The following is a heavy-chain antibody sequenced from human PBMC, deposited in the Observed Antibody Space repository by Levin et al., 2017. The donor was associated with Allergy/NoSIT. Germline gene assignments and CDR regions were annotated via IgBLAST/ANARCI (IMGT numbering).Heavy chain of an antibody. Sequence: SQTLSLTCPVSGGSISSGSYYWSWIRQPAGKGLEWIGRIYTSGSTNYNPSLKSRVTISVDTSKNQFSLKLSSVTAADTAVYYCARGRDYWGQGTLVTVSS. V-gene: IGHV4-61*02. CDR1: GGSISSGSYY. CDR3: ARGRDY. J-gene: IGHJ4*02. CDR2: IYTSGST.